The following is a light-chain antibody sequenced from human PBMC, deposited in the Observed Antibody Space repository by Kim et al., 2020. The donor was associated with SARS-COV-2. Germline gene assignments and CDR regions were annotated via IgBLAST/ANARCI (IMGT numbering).Light chain of an antibody. J-gene: IGLJ1*01. CDR3: SSITSVSTYV. Sequence: QSALTQPASVSGSPGQSIAVSCTGTSSDVGGHNYVSWFQQHPGKAPKLIIYDVSSRPSGVSNRFSGSKSANTASLTISGLHPEDEAEYYCSSITSVSTYVFGTGTKVTVL. CDR2: DVS. CDR1: SSDVGGHNY. V-gene: IGLV2-14*03.